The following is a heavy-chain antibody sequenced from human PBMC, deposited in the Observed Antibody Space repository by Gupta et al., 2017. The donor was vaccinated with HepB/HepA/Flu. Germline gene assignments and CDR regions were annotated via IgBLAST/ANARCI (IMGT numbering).Heavy chain of an antibody. CDR2: INHSGST. J-gene: IGHJ4*02. V-gene: IGHV4-34*01. D-gene: IGHD5-24*01. CDR1: GGSFSGYY. CDR3: ARSGPRDGYLTHFFDY. Sequence: QVQLQQWGAGLLKPSETLSLTCAVYGGSFSGYYWSWIRPPPGKGLEWIGEINHSGSTNYNPSLKSRVTISVDTSKNQFSLKLSSVTAADTAVYYCARSGPRDGYLTHFFDYWGQGTLVTVSS.